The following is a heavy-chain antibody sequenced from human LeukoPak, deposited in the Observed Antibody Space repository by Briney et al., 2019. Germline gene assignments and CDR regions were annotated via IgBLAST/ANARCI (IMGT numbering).Heavy chain of an antibody. CDR3: ARVKALGIVGSTTVLDP. Sequence: ASVKVSCKASGYTFSDYHIHWVRQAPGQGLEWMGWMNPNSHGINYAQKFQGRVTMTRDTSIRTAYMELSRLTSDDTAVYYCARVKALGIVGSTTVLDPWGRGTLVTVSS. D-gene: IGHD1-26*01. CDR1: GYTFSDYH. J-gene: IGHJ5*02. V-gene: IGHV1-2*02. CDR2: MNPNSHGI.